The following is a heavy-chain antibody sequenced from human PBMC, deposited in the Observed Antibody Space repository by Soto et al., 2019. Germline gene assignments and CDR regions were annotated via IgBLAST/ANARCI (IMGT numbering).Heavy chain of an antibody. D-gene: IGHD1-7*01. V-gene: IGHV3-23*01. J-gene: IGHJ3*02. CDR1: GFTFRSYA. Sequence: EVQLLESGGGLVQPGGSLRLSCAASGFTFRSYAMNWVRQAPGKGLEWVSAISGSAGSTYYADSVKGRFTISRDTSKNTRYLQMNSLSAEDTAVYYCAKGNSWSPALVLDIWGQGTMVTVSS. CDR3: AKGNSWSPALVLDI. CDR2: ISGSAGST.